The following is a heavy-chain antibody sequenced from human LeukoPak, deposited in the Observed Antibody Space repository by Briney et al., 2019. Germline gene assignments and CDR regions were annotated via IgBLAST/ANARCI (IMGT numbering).Heavy chain of an antibody. J-gene: IGHJ3*02. CDR3: ARTVHIGQNAFDI. V-gene: IGHV1-2*02. CDR2: INPNSGGT. Sequence: ASVKVSCKASGYTFTGYYMHWVRQAPGQGLEWMGWINPNSGGTNYAQKFQGRVTMTRDTSISTAYMELSRLRSDDTATYYCARTVHIGQNAFDIWGQGTMVTVSS. CDR1: GYTFTGYY. D-gene: IGHD2-21*01.